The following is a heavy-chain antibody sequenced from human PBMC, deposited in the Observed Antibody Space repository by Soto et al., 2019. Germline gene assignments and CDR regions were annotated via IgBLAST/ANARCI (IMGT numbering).Heavy chain of an antibody. D-gene: IGHD2-21*02. Sequence: SETLSLTCIVSGESISSSSYYWGWIRQPPGKGLEWIGSIYYSGRTYYNPSFKSRVTISIDTSKNQSSLKLSSVTATDTAVYYCARQRTTVVTQAYFDHWGQGALGTVS. CDR1: GESISSSSYY. J-gene: IGHJ4*02. CDR3: ARQRTTVVTQAYFDH. V-gene: IGHV4-39*01. CDR2: IYYSGRT.